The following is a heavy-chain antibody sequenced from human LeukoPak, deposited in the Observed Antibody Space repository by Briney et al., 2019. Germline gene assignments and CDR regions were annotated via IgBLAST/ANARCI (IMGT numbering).Heavy chain of an antibody. CDR3: ARDHRWNFDF. CDR2: IGKSSENI. V-gene: IGHV3-48*02. CDR1: GFTFSAYS. D-gene: IGHD2-15*01. Sequence: GGSLRLSCAASGFTFSAYSMNWVRQAPGKGLEWVSYIGKSSENISYADSVKGRCTISRDDAKNSLYLQMNSLRDEDTAVYYCARDHRWNFDFWGQGILVTVSS. J-gene: IGHJ4*02.